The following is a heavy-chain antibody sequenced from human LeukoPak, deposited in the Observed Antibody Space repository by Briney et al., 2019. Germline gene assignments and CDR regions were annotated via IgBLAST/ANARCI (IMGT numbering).Heavy chain of an antibody. CDR3: AKEIYAYGSRGFDY. V-gene: IGHV3-23*01. D-gene: IGHD3-10*01. J-gene: IGHJ4*02. CDR1: PFTFSYYG. CDR2: ISSSGEYT. Sequence: GGSLRLSCSASPFTFSYYGMIWVRQAPGKGLEWVSGISSSGEYTYYADSVKGRFTISRDNSKNTLYLQLNSLRVEDTAVYYCAKEIYAYGSRGFDYWGQGTLVTVSS.